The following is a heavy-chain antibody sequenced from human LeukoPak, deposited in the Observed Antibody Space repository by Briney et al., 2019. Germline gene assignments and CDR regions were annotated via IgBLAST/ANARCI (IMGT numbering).Heavy chain of an antibody. Sequence: ASVKVSCKASEYTFTVYHIHWVRQAPGQGLEWMGLINPDSGDTNYAKNFQGRVTMTRDTSISIAYMEVSRLRPDDTAVSYCALVPDGSWPFDYCVEGALDAVSP. J-gene: IGHJ4*02. CDR3: ALVPDGSWPFDY. CDR2: INPDSGDT. CDR1: EYTFTVYH. D-gene: IGHD6-13*01. V-gene: IGHV1-2*02.